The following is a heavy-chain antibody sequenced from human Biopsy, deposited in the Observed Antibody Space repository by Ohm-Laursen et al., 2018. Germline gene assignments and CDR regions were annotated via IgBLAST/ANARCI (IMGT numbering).Heavy chain of an antibody. D-gene: IGHD3-10*01. CDR1: GGSFRGYY. CDR3: ARGLPRIAPMVRGRRTWFDP. J-gene: IGHJ5*02. CDR2: KNHSGST. V-gene: IGHV4-34*01. Sequence: GTLSLTCSVYGGSFRGYYWSGVRPTPGKGLEGIGEKNHSGSTNYKPSLDSRVAISADTSKNQFSLNLYSVTAADTAVYFCARGLPRIAPMVRGRRTWFDPWGQGTLVTVSS.